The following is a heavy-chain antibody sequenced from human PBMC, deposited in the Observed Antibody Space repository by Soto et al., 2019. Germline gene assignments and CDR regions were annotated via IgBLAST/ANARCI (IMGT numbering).Heavy chain of an antibody. J-gene: IGHJ6*02. V-gene: IGHV3-33*01. D-gene: IGHD4-4*01. CDR1: GFTFSNHG. Sequence: LRLSCAASGFTFSNHGIQWVRQAPGKGLDWVATIWYDGSNKYYADSVKGRFTISRENSKNTVYLQMNSLRAEDSAVYYCARDRYSNPNPGMDVWGQGTTVTVSS. CDR2: IWYDGSNK. CDR3: ARDRYSNPNPGMDV.